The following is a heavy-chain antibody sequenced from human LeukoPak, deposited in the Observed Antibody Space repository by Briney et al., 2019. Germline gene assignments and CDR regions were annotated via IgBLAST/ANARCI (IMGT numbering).Heavy chain of an antibody. V-gene: IGHV1-69*05. Sequence: SVKVSCKASGGTFSSYAISWVRQAPGQGLEWMGRIIPIFGTANYAQKFQGRVMITTDESTSTAYMELSSLRSEDTAVYYCARGSSAALALAGENDAFDIWGQGTMVTVSS. J-gene: IGHJ3*02. CDR1: GGTFSSYA. D-gene: IGHD3-10*01. CDR3: ARGSSAALALAGENDAFDI. CDR2: IIPIFGTA.